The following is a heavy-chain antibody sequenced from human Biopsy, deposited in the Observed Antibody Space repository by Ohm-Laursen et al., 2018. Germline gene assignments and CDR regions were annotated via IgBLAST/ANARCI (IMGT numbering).Heavy chain of an antibody. V-gene: IGHV3-11*01. CDR3: ARMLARPGPCSGGTCYPGDDY. CDR1: GFSFSDYH. Sequence: GSLRLSCTASGFSFSDYHMRWIRQAPGRGLEWVSYISGGGTIYYEGSMKGRVTISRDNSKNYLYLQMHSLKTEDTAVYYCARMLARPGPCSGGTCYPGDDYWGQGTLVTVSS. D-gene: IGHD2-15*01. CDR2: ISGGGTI. J-gene: IGHJ4*02.